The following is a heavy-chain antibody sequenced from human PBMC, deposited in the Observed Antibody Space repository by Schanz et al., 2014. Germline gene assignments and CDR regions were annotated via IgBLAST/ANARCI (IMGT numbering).Heavy chain of an antibody. J-gene: IGHJ3*02. CDR3: AKGRFGELSAFDI. D-gene: IGHD3-10*01. CDR1: GFSLDIFA. CDR2: ISHDGYST. V-gene: IGHV3-23*01. Sequence: EVQLLESGGGLVEPGGSLRLSCATSGFSLDIFAVSWVRQAPGKGLEYVSAISHDGYSTYYADSVKGRFTISRDNSKNTLYLQMNSLRAEDTAVYYCAKGRFGELSAFDIWGRGTMDTVSS.